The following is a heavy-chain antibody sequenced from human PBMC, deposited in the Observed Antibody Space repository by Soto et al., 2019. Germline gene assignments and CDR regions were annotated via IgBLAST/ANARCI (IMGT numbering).Heavy chain of an antibody. CDR2: IIPILDIV. Sequence: QVQPVQSGTEVKKPGSSVRISCKTSGGEFSSYTITWVRQAPGQGLEWLGRIIPILDIVNYAQKFQGRATITADKSTRTVYLELTSPRSEDTATYYCARGGGIVATTTSYGLDVWGQGTTVIVFS. J-gene: IGHJ6*02. D-gene: IGHD5-12*01. CDR3: ARGGGIVATTTSYGLDV. V-gene: IGHV1-69*02. CDR1: GGEFSSYT.